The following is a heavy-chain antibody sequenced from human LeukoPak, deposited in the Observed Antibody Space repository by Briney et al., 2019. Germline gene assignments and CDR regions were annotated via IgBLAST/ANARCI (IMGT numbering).Heavy chain of an antibody. V-gene: IGHV3-23*01. Sequence: GGSLRLSCVGSGFTSSSYAMSWVRQAPGKGLEWVSAISGSGGSTYYADSVKGRFTISRDNSKNTLYLQMNSLRAEDTALYYCAKFKGTVNTYWGQGTLVTVSS. D-gene: IGHD4-17*01. J-gene: IGHJ4*02. CDR2: ISGSGGST. CDR1: GFTSSSYA. CDR3: AKFKGTVNTY.